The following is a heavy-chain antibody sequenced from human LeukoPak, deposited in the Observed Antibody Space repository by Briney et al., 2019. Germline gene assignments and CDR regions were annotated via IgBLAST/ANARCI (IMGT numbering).Heavy chain of an antibody. D-gene: IGHD3-16*01. Sequence: ASVKVSCKASGYTFTGYFLHWVRQAPGQGLEWMGWINPNNGITNYTQKFKGRLTMTRDTSISTAYMELNRLTSDDTAVFYCARAWGSLYYFEYWGQGTLVTVSS. J-gene: IGHJ4*02. V-gene: IGHV1-2*02. CDR3: ARAWGSLYYFEY. CDR2: INPNNGIT. CDR1: GYTFTGYF.